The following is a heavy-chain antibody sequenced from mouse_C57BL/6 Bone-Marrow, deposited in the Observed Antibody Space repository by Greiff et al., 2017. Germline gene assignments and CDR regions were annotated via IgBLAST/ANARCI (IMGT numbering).Heavy chain of an antibody. Sequence: QVQLQQPGAELVRPGTSVKLSCKASGYTFTSYWMHWVKQRPGQGLEWIGVIDPSDSYTNYNQKFKGKATLTVDTSSSTAYMQLSSLTSEDSAVYYCARRISYYYYGSSYPCYYAMDYWVQGTSVTVSS. CDR3: ARRISYYYYGSSYPCYYAMDY. CDR1: GYTFTSYW. J-gene: IGHJ4*01. CDR2: IDPSDSYT. D-gene: IGHD1-1*01. V-gene: IGHV1-59*01.